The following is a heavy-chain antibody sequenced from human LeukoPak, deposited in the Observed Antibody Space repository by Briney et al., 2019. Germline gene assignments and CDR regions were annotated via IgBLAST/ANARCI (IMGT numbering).Heavy chain of an antibody. D-gene: IGHD3-10*01. Sequence: GGSLRLSCAASGFTFSSYDMHWVRQATGKGLEWVSAIGTAGDTYYPGSVKGRFTISRENAKNSLYLQMNSLRAGDTAVYYCARDLREGRYGSGSYISYGMDVWGQGTTVTVSS. CDR2: IGTAGDT. CDR1: GFTFSSYD. V-gene: IGHV3-13*01. CDR3: ARDLREGRYGSGSYISYGMDV. J-gene: IGHJ6*02.